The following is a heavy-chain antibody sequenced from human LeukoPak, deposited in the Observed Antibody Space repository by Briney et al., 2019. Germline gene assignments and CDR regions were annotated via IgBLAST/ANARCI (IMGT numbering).Heavy chain of an antibody. J-gene: IGHJ4*02. D-gene: IGHD3-10*01. CDR1: GGSISNYY. V-gene: IGHV4-59*01. Sequence: SETLSLTCTVSGGSISNYYWSWIRQPPGKGLEWIGYIYYSGGTNYNPSLKSRVTISVDTSKNQFSLKLSSVTAADTDVYYCARGVNLEYWGQGTLVTVSS. CDR2: IYYSGGT. CDR3: ARGVNLEY.